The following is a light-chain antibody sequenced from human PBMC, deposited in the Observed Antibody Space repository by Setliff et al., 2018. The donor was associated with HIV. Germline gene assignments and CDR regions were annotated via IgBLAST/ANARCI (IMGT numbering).Light chain of an antibody. Sequence: SALAQPPSASGSPGQAVTISCTGTSSDVGSYNYVSWYQQHPGKAPQLMIFEVSKRPSGIPDPFSGSKSGNTASLTVSGLQAEDEADYYCSSYGGRNNWVFGGGTKVTVL. CDR1: SSDVGSYNY. J-gene: IGLJ3*02. CDR3: SSYGGRNNWV. V-gene: IGLV2-8*01. CDR2: EVS.